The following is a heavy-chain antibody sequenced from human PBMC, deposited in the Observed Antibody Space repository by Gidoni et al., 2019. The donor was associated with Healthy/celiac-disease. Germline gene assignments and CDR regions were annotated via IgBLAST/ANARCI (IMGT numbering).Heavy chain of an antibody. CDR3: AKSLIYYYYGMDV. V-gene: IGHV3-30*18. J-gene: IGHJ6*02. CDR2: ISYDGSNK. Sequence: RSLRLSCAASGFTFSSYGMHWVRQAPGKGLEWVAVISYDGSNKYYADSVKGRFTISRDNSKNTLYLQMNSLRAEDTAVYYCAKSLIYYYYGMDVWGQGTTVTVSS. CDR1: GFTFSSYG.